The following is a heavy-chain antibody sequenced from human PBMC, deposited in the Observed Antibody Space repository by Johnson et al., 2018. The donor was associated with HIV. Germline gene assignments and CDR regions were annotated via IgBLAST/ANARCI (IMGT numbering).Heavy chain of an antibody. V-gene: IGHV3-66*02. CDR3: AKHSSSWYDDAFDI. D-gene: IGHD6-13*01. CDR1: GFTVSRNY. CDR2: IYSSGTT. Sequence: VQLVESGGGLVQPGGSLRLSCAASGFTVSRNYMSWVRQAPGKGLEWVSVIYSSGTTDYADSVQGRFTISRDNSKNTLYLQMNSLRTEDTAVYYCAKHSSSWYDDAFDIWGQGTMVTVSS. J-gene: IGHJ3*02.